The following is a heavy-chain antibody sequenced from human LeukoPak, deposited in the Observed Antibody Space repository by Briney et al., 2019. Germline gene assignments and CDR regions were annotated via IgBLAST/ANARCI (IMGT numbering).Heavy chain of an antibody. CDR3: ARDDRYRLNSIAGAGTFDY. V-gene: IGHV4-38-2*02. CDR1: SYSISSVYY. J-gene: IGHJ4*02. Sequence: PSETLSLTCTVSSYSISSVYYWGWTRQPPGEGLDWIGSIYHSGSTFYNLSFKRRVTIPVYTSKNQLSLKLSSVNAADTAVYYCARDDRYRLNSIAGAGTFDYWGQGTLVTVSS. CDR2: IYHSGST. D-gene: IGHD6-13*01.